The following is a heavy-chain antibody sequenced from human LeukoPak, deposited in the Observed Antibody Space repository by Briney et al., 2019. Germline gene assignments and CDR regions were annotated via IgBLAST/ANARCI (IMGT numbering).Heavy chain of an antibody. D-gene: IGHD3-22*01. CDR1: GFTISTDY. J-gene: IGHJ4*02. Sequence: RPGGSLRLSFAASGFTISTDYMSWVRQAPGKGLEWVSTITGSGGSTYYADSVKGRFTISRDNSNNTLYLQVNSLRAEDTAVYYCGKDAHSSAWRGGVDSWGRGTLVTVSS. CDR2: ITGSGGST. CDR3: GKDAHSSAWRGGVDS. V-gene: IGHV3-23*01.